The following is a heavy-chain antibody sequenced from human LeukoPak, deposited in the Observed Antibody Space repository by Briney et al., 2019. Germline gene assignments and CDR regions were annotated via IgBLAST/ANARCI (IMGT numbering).Heavy chain of an antibody. D-gene: IGHD3-22*01. CDR2: IYYGGST. CDR1: GGSISSNTYY. V-gene: IGHV4-39*01. Sequence: PSETLSLTCTVSGGSISSNTYYWDWIRQPPGKGLECIVSIYYGGSTYYNPSLKSRVIISVDTSKNQFSLKLSSVTAADKAVYYCARAYYYASSAFDIWGQGTMVTVSS. J-gene: IGHJ3*02. CDR3: ARAYYYASSAFDI.